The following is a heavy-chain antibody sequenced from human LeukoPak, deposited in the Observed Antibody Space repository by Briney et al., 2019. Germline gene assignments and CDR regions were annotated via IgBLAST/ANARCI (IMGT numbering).Heavy chain of an antibody. CDR2: IYYTGST. J-gene: IGHJ4*02. Sequence: SETLSLTCTVSGGSISSYYWSWIRQPPGKGLEWMGYIYYTGSTNYNPSLESRVTISVDTSKNQFSLKLSSVTAADTAVYYCARVYCGGDCYSPIRFDYWGQGTLVTVSS. V-gene: IGHV4-59*08. CDR3: ARVYCGGDCYSPIRFDY. D-gene: IGHD2-21*02. CDR1: GGSISSYY.